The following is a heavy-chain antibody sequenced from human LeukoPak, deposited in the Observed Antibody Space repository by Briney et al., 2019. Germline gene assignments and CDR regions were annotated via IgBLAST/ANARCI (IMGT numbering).Heavy chain of an antibody. CDR2: IKKGGSAK. CDR1: GFTFSGYW. J-gene: IGHJ4*02. CDR3: GRDLAAGGPCNY. V-gene: IGHV3-7*01. Sequence: GGSLSLSWAASGFTFSGYWMSWVRQAPGRGLEWVANIKKGGSAKYYVDSVRGLFTICRGNAKNSLFLKMDSLRVEDTALYCCGRDLAAGGPCNYWGQGSLVAVSS. D-gene: IGHD6-13*01.